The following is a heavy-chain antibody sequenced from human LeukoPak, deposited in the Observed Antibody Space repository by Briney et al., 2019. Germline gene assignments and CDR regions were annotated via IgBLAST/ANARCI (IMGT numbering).Heavy chain of an antibody. CDR3: ARHGTMVRGVIKPIRVLSFDP. CDR2: INHSGNT. D-gene: IGHD3-10*01. Sequence: NSSETLSLTCAVYGGSFSGYYWSWIRQPPGKGLEWIGEINHSGNTNYNPSLKSRVTISVDTSKNQFSLKPSSVTAADTAVYYCARHGTMVRGVIKPIRVLSFDPWGQGTLVTVSS. V-gene: IGHV4-34*01. CDR1: GGSFSGYY. J-gene: IGHJ5*02.